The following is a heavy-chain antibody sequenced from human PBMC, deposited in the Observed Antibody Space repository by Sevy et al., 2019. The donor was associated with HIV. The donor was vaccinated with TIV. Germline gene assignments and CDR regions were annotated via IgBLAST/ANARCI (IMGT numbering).Heavy chain of an antibody. CDR1: GFIFSDYA. V-gene: IGHV3-23*01. D-gene: IGHD3-22*01. CDR3: AKFGDYYDSGGYYWYFDF. CDR2: ISGGDDSK. Sequence: GGSLRLSCAASGFIFSDYAMSWVRQAPGKGLEWVSSISGGDDSKYYADSVKGRFTVSRDNSKNTLYLQMNTLRAEDTDQYYCAKFGDYYDSGGYYWYFDFWGRGTLVTVSS. J-gene: IGHJ2*01.